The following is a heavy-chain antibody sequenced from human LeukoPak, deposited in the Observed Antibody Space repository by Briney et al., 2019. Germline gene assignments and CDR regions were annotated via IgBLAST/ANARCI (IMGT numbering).Heavy chain of an antibody. CDR3: ASYQEPDYGDFYSFDY. CDR1: GGSISSGDYY. D-gene: IGHD4-17*01. Sequence: PSETLSLTCTVSGGSISSGDYYWSWIRQPPGKGLEWIGCIYYSGSTYYNPSLKSRVTISVDTSKNQFSLKLSSVTAADTAVYYCASYQEPDYGDFYSFDYWGQGTLVTVSS. J-gene: IGHJ4*02. CDR2: IYYSGST. V-gene: IGHV4-30-4*02.